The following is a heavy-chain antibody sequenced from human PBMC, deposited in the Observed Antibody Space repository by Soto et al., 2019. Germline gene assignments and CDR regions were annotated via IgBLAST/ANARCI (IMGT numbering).Heavy chain of an antibody. CDR1: GLTFGSYA. CDR2: ISGGGGTT. D-gene: IGHD2-2*01. Sequence: VGSLILSCAASGLTFGSYAMNWVRQTPGKGLEWVSIISGGGGTTYYADSVRGRFTISRDNSKNTLYLQMDGLRAEDTAIYYCAKALGYCASASCRYFDYWGQGTLVTVSS. V-gene: IGHV3-23*01. J-gene: IGHJ4*02. CDR3: AKALGYCASASCRYFDY.